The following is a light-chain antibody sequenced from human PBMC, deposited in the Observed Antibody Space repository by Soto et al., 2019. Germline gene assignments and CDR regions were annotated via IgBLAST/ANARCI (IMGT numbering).Light chain of an antibody. J-gene: IGKJ4*01. CDR2: DAS. V-gene: IGKV1-33*01. Sequence: DIQMTQSPSSLSASVGDRVTITCQASQDISNYLNWYQQKPGKAPKLLIYDASNLETVVPSRFRGSGSGTDFTFTISSLQPEDSATYYCQQYDNLPFTFGGGTKVAIK. CDR3: QQYDNLPFT. CDR1: QDISNY.